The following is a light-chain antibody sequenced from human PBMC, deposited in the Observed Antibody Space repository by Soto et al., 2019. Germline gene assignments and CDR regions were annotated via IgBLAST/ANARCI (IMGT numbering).Light chain of an antibody. CDR1: QGISSY. J-gene: IGKJ4*01. V-gene: IGKV1-9*01. CDR3: QQLNSYPQGLT. Sequence: DIQLTQSPSFLSASVGDRVTITCRASQGISSYLAWYQQKPGKAPKLLIYAASTLQSGVPSRFSGSGSGTEFTLTISSLQPEDFATYYYQQLNSYPQGLTFGGGTKVEIK. CDR2: AAS.